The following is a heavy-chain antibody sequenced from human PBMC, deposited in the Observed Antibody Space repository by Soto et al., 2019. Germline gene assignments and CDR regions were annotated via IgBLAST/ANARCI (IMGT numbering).Heavy chain of an antibody. Sequence: GGSLRLSCAASGFTFSSYAMSWVRQAPGKGLEWVSAISGSGGSTYYADSVKGRFTISRDNSKNTLYLQMNSLRAEDTAVYYCAKEAGCSSGSLYNWIDLWGQGTLVTVSS. CDR3: AKEAGCSSGSLYNWIDL. V-gene: IGHV3-23*01. D-gene: IGHD3-22*01. CDR1: GFTFSSYA. CDR2: ISGSGGST. J-gene: IGHJ5*02.